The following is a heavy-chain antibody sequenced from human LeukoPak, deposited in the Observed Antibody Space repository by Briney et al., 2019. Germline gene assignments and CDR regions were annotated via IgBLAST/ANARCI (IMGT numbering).Heavy chain of an antibody. CDR2: ISYDGSNK. V-gene: IGHV3-30-3*01. J-gene: IGHJ5*02. CDR1: GFTFSSYA. Sequence: GGSLRLSCAASGFTFSSYAMHWVRQAPGKGLEWVAVISYDGSNKYYADSVKGRFTISRDNSKNTLYLQMNSLRAEDTAVYYCAGRTGGQVDPWGQGTLVTVSS. CDR3: AGRTGGQVDP. D-gene: IGHD1-1*01.